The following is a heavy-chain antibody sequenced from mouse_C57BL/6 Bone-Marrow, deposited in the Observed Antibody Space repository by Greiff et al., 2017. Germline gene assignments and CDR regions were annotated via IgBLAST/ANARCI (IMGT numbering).Heavy chain of an antibody. CDR1: GYTFTGYW. CDR2: ILPGGGST. J-gene: IGHJ3*01. D-gene: IGHD1-1*01. CDR3: ARTGYYYGSSYWFAY. Sequence: VQLQESGAELMKPGASVKLSCKATGYTFTGYWIEWVKQRPGHGLEWIGEILPGGGSTNYNEKFKGKATFTADTSSNTAYMQLSSLTTEDSAIYYCARTGYYYGSSYWFAYWGQGTLVTVSA. V-gene: IGHV1-9*01.